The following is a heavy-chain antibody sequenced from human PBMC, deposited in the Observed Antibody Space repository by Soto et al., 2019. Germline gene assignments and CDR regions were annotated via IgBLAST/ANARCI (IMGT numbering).Heavy chain of an antibody. CDR2: INHSGST. D-gene: IGHD2-8*01. Sequence: SETLSLTCAVYGGSFSGYYWSWIRQPPGKGLEWIGEINHSGSTNYNPSLKGRVTISVDTSKNQFSLKLSSVTAADTAVYYCARGGTDIVLMVYAIYGMDVWGQGTTVTVSS. J-gene: IGHJ6*02. CDR1: GGSFSGYY. CDR3: ARGGTDIVLMVYAIYGMDV. V-gene: IGHV4-34*01.